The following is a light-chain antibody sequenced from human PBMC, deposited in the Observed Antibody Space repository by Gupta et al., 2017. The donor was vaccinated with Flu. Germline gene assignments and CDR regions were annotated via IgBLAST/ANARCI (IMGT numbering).Light chain of an antibody. J-gene: IGKJ1*01. Sequence: DIQMTQSPSTLSASVGDRVTITCRASQTINYWLAWYQQKPGKAPKLLVYRASGLEDGVPSRFSGSGSGTDFTLTISSLQPDDFATYYCQHENSSSQAFGQGTKVEIK. CDR3: QHENSSSQA. CDR2: RAS. CDR1: QTINYW. V-gene: IGKV1-5*03.